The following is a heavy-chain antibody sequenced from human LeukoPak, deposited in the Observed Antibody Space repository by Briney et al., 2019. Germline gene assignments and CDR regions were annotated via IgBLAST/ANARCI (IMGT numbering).Heavy chain of an antibody. Sequence: GASVNVSCKVSGYTLTELSMHWVRQAPGKGLEWMGGFDPEDGETIYAQKFQGRVTMTEDTSTDTAYMELSSLRSEDTAVYYCAADPVRCGGSCWRDDAFDIWGQGTMVTVSS. CDR1: GYTLTELS. CDR2: FDPEDGET. J-gene: IGHJ3*02. CDR3: AADPVRCGGSCWRDDAFDI. D-gene: IGHD2-15*01. V-gene: IGHV1-24*01.